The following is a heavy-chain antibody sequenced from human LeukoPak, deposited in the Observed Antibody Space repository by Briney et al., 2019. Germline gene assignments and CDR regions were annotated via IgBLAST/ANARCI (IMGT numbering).Heavy chain of an antibody. D-gene: IGHD6-13*01. V-gene: IGHV3-48*03. J-gene: IGHJ6*02. CDR2: ISSSGSTI. Sequence: GGSLRLSCAASGFTFSSYEMNWVRQAPGKGLEWVSYISSSGSTIYYADSVKGRFTISRDNAKNSLYLQMNSLRAEDTAVYYCARDRVGTYSSSWYDGMDVWGQGTAITVSS. CDR3: ARDRVGTYSSSWYDGMDV. CDR1: GFTFSSYE.